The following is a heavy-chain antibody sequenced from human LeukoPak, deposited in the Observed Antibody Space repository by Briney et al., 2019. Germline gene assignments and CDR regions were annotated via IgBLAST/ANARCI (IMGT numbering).Heavy chain of an antibody. Sequence: SETLSLTCIVSGGSMSGYYWSWILQPPGKGLEWIGYTFSSGATTYNPSLKSRVTISVDTSGSQFSLNLSSVTAADTAVYFCARRSRSGYFLDSWGQGTLVTVSS. D-gene: IGHD5-12*01. V-gene: IGHV4-4*09. CDR2: TFSSGAT. CDR3: ARRSRSGYFLDS. CDR1: GGSMSGYY. J-gene: IGHJ4*02.